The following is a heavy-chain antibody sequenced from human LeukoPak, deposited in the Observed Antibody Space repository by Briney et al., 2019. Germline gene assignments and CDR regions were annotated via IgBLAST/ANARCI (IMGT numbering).Heavy chain of an antibody. CDR1: GGSFSGYY. CDR3: AREGVYYYDSSGYYPLDY. J-gene: IGHJ4*02. Sequence: PSETLSLTCAVYGGSFSGYYWSWIRQPPGKELEWIGEINHSGSTNYNPSLKSRVTISVDTSKNQFSLKLCSVTAADTAVYYCAREGVYYYDSSGYYPLDYWGQGTLVTVSS. CDR2: INHSGST. D-gene: IGHD3-22*01. V-gene: IGHV4-34*01.